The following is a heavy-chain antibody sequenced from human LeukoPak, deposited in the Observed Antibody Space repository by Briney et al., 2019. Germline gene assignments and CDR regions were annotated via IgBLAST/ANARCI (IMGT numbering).Heavy chain of an antibody. CDR2: INWNGGST. Sequence: GGSLRLSCAASGFTFDDYGMSWVRQAPGKGLEWVSGINWNGGSTGYADSVKGRFTISRDNSKNTLYLQMNSLRAEDTAVYYCAKGMATIPFDYWGQGTLVTVSS. V-gene: IGHV3-20*04. D-gene: IGHD5-24*01. CDR3: AKGMATIPFDY. CDR1: GFTFDDYG. J-gene: IGHJ4*02.